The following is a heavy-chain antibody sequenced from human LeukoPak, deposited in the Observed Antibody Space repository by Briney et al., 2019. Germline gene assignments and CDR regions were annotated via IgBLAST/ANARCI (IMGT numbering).Heavy chain of an antibody. D-gene: IGHD1-26*01. CDR1: GFTVSSNY. Sequence: PGGSLRLSCAASGFTVSSNYMSWVRQAPGKGLEWVSVIYSGGSTYYADPVKGRFTISRDNSKNTLYLQMNSLRAEDTAVYYCARDHGDSGSPRLDFDYWGQGTLVTVSS. J-gene: IGHJ4*02. V-gene: IGHV3-66*01. CDR2: IYSGGST. CDR3: ARDHGDSGSPRLDFDY.